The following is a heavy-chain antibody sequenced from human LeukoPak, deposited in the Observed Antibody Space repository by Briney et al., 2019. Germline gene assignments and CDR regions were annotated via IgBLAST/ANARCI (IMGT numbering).Heavy chain of an antibody. CDR3: ARNNWNNGFDI. J-gene: IGHJ3*02. D-gene: IGHD1/OR15-1a*01. V-gene: IGHV4-4*07. Sequence: SETLSLTCTVSGGSVSGYYWSWIQQPAGKGLEWIGRIYTSRNINFNPSLKSRVTMSVDTSKNQVSLKLNSVTAADTAVYYCARNNWNNGFDIWGQGTMVTVSS. CDR1: GGSVSGYY. CDR2: IYTSRNI.